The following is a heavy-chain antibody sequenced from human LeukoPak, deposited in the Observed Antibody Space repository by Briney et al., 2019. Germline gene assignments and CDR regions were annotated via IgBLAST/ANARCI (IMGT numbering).Heavy chain of an antibody. CDR2: IKQDGSEK. D-gene: IGHD3-3*01. Sequence: ETGGSLRLSCAASGFTFTTYAINWVRQAPGKGLEWVANIKQDGSEKYYVDSVKGRFTISRDNAKNSLYLQMNSLRAEDTAVYYCARDERYHDFWSGVYYYYYMDVWGKGTTVTVSS. J-gene: IGHJ6*03. CDR3: ARDERYHDFWSGVYYYYYMDV. CDR1: GFTFTTYA. V-gene: IGHV3-7*01.